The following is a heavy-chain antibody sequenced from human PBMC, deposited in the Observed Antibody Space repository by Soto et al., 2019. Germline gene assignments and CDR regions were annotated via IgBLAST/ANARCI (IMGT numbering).Heavy chain of an antibody. CDR1: GFPSSSFG. J-gene: IGHJ4*02. Sequence: GGSLRPSGAPSGFPSSSFGMNWVRQAPGRGLGWVSYISGSCSTNYYEDSVKGRFTISRDNAKNSLYLQMNSLRDEDTAVYYCARDPPYYDILTGYSPGYWGQGTLVTVSS. D-gene: IGHD3-9*01. CDR2: ISGSCSTN. V-gene: IGHV3-48*02. CDR3: ARDPPYYDILTGYSPGY.